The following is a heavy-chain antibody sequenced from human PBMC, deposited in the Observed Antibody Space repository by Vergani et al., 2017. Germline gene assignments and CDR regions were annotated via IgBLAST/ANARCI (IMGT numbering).Heavy chain of an antibody. V-gene: IGHV5-10-1*03. Sequence: EVQLVQSGAEVKKPGESLRISCKGSGYSFTSSWISWVRQMPGKGLEWMGRIDPSASYTNYSPSFQGHVTISPDKSISTAYLQWSSLKASDTAMYYCARQAHDYVWGSYRYSAHFDYWGQGTLVTVSS. CDR3: ARQAHDYVWGSYRYSAHFDY. CDR1: GYSFTSSW. J-gene: IGHJ4*02. D-gene: IGHD3-16*02. CDR2: IDPSASYT.